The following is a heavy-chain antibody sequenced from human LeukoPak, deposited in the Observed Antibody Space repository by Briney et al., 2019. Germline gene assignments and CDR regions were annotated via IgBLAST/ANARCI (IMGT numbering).Heavy chain of an antibody. Sequence: PGGSLRLSCAASGFTFSSYWMHWVRQAPGKGLVWVSRINTDRSSTSYADSVKGRFTISRDNAKNSLYLQMNSLRAEDTAVYYCARGLRPTWNDYFDYWGQGTLVTVSS. CDR3: ARGLRPTWNDYFDY. D-gene: IGHD1-1*01. V-gene: IGHV3-74*01. CDR1: GFTFSSYW. CDR2: INTDRSST. J-gene: IGHJ4*02.